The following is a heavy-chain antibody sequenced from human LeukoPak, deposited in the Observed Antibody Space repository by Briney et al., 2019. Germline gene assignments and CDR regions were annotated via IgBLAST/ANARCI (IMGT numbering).Heavy chain of an antibody. CDR2: ISSSGSTI. V-gene: IGHV3-48*03. CDR3: AREYYDILTGYFSYYFDY. J-gene: IGHJ4*02. Sequence: PGGSLRLSCAASGFTFSSYEMNWVRQAPGKGLEWVSYISSSGSTIYYADSVKGRFTISRDNAKNSLYLQMNSLRAEDTAVYYCAREYYDILTGYFSYYFDYWGQGTLVTVSS. D-gene: IGHD3-9*01. CDR1: GFTFSSYE.